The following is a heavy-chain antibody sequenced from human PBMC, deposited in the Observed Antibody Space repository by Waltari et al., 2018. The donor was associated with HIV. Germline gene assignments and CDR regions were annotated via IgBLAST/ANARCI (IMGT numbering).Heavy chain of an antibody. J-gene: IGHJ4*02. CDR1: GGSISSGGYY. V-gene: IGHV4-31*03. Sequence: QVQLQESGPGLVKPSQTLSLTCTVSGGSISSGGYYWSWIRQHPGKGLEWIGYIYYSGSTYYNPSLKSRVTISIDTSKNQFSLKLSSVTAADTAMYYCARVRLSVTKYYYASSGYYTFDYWGQGTLVTVSS. CDR3: ARVRLSVTKYYYASSGYYTFDY. CDR2: IYYSGST. D-gene: IGHD3-22*01.